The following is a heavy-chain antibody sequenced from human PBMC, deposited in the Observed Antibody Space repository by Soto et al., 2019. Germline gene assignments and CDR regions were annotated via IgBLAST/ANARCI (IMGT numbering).Heavy chain of an antibody. J-gene: IGHJ6*02. D-gene: IGHD3-22*01. CDR2: IYHSGST. CDR3: ARAGVSYDSSGYTVLYYYGMDV. CDR1: GGSISSSNW. V-gene: IGHV4-4*02. Sequence: PSETLSLTCAVSGGSISSSNWRSWVRQPPGKGLEWIGEIYHSGSTNYNPSLKSRVTISVDKSKNQFSLKLSSVTAADTAVYYCARAGVSYDSSGYTVLYYYGMDVCGQVTTITASS.